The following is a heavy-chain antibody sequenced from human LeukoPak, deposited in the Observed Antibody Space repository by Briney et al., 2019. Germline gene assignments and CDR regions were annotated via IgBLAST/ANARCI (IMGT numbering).Heavy chain of an antibody. CDR1: GFTFSSYA. CDR2: ISASGDVT. CDR3: AKSLFTSATGTGRAFHI. D-gene: IGHD1-1*01. J-gene: IGHJ3*02. Sequence: PGGSLRLSCAASGFTFSSYAMSWVRQAPGKGLEWVSGISASGDVTFHAGPVKGRFTISRDNSKNTLYLQMTSLRAEDTAEYYCAKSLFTSATGTGRAFHIWGQGTMVTVSS. V-gene: IGHV3-23*01.